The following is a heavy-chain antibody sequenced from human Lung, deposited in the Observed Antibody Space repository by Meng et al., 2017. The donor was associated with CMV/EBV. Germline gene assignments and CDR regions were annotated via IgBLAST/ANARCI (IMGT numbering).Heavy chain of an antibody. CDR1: GDTFTTYV. D-gene: IGHD6-6*01. Sequence: CKASGDTFTTYVINWVRQAPGQGLEWMGMIIPLVGSADYAQKFQGRVTITTDESTTTAYMELNSLRSEDTAVFFCVTYSSSDTGFDNWGQGTLVTVSS. V-gene: IGHV1-69*05. CDR2: IIPLVGSA. J-gene: IGHJ4*02. CDR3: VTYSSSDTGFDN.